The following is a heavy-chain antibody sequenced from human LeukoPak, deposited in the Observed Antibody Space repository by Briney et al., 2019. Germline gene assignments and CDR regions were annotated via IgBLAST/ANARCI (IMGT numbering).Heavy chain of an antibody. D-gene: IGHD2-2*01. J-gene: IGHJ4*02. CDR2: IYYSGST. Sequence: PSQTLSLTCTVSGGSISSGGYYWSWIRQHPGKGLEWIGYIYYSGSTYYHPSLKSRVTISVDTSKNQFSLKLSSVTTVDTAVYYCARVVRYCSSTSCGYFDYWGQGTLVTVSS. CDR3: ARVVRYCSSTSCGYFDY. V-gene: IGHV4-31*03. CDR1: GGSISSGGYY.